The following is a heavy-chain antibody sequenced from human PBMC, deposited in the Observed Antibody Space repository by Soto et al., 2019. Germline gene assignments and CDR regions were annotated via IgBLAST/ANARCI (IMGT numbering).Heavy chain of an antibody. V-gene: IGHV4-4*07. CDR1: GASISGVY. CDR3: VRDGTKTLRDWFDP. Sequence: PSETQSLTCTVSGASISGVYWSWIRKSAGKGLEWIGRIYATGTTDYNPSLKSRVMMSVDTSKKQFSLKLRSVTAADTAVYYCVRDGTKTLRDWFDPWGQGISVTVS. J-gene: IGHJ5*02. CDR2: IYATGTT. D-gene: IGHD1-1*01.